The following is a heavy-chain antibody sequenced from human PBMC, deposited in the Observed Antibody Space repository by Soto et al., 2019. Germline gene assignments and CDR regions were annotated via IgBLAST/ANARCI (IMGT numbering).Heavy chain of an antibody. CDR2: INAGNGNT. Sequence: QVQLVQSGAEVKKPGASVKVSCKASGYTFTSYAMHWVRQAPGQRLEWMGWINAGNGNTKYSQKFQDSVTITRVSSASTAYMDLSSLVSEDTGVYYCAREQPDPQYYYFGTDVRGQATTVTVSS. D-gene: IGHD5-18*01. V-gene: IGHV1-3*01. CDR1: GYTFTSYA. J-gene: IGHJ6*02. CDR3: AREQPDPQYYYFGTDV.